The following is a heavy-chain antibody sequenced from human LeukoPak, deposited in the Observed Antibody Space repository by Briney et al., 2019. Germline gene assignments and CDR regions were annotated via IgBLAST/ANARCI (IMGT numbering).Heavy chain of an antibody. CDR1: GESFSGYY. CDR3: ARARTGYCSSTRCRSYFDY. CDR2: INHSGST. V-gene: IGHV4-34*01. D-gene: IGHD2-2*03. Sequence: SETLSLTCAVYGESFSGYYWSWLRQPPGKGLEWIGEINHSGSTNYNPSLKSRVTISVDTSKNQFSLKLSSVTAADTAVYYCARARTGYCSSTRCRSYFDYWGQGTLVTVSS. J-gene: IGHJ4*02.